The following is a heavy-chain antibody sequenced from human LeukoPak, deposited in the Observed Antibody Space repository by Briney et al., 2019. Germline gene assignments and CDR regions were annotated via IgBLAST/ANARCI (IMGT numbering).Heavy chain of an antibody. V-gene: IGHV1-46*01. D-gene: IGHD2-21*02. CDR3: AREMLSSPWGFCLEGGDCSPNWYFDL. CDR2: INPSGGST. J-gene: IGHJ2*01. CDR1: GYTFTSYY. Sequence: GASVKVSCKASGYTFTSYYMHWVRQAPGQGLEWMGIINPSGGSTSYAQKFQGRVTMTRDTSTSTVYMELSSLRSEDTAVYYCAREMLSSPWGFCLEGGDCSPNWYFDLWGRGTLVTVSS.